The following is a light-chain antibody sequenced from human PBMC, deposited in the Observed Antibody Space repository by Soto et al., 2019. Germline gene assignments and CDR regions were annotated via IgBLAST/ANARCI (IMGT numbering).Light chain of an antibody. J-gene: IGKJ1*01. CDR1: QNIGRY. Sequence: DIQMTQSPSSLSASVGDRVTITCRASQNIGRYLNWYQQKPGKAPKLLIFAASSLQSEVPLRFSGSGSGTDFTLTISSLQPEDFATYSCQQSYSSPVAFGQGTKVEIK. CDR3: QQSYSSPVA. CDR2: AAS. V-gene: IGKV1-39*01.